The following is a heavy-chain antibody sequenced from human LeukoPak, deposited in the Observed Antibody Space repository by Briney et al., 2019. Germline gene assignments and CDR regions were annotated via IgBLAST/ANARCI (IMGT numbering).Heavy chain of an antibody. CDR3: ARDYDPDYYDSSGYSDY. Sequence: PGVSLGLSCAASGFTFSRYWMHWVRQAPGKGPLWVSRINSDGSSTKYADTVEGRFVISRDNARNILYLQMNSLRAEDTAVYYCARDYDPDYYDSSGYSDYWGQGTRVTVSS. CDR1: GFTFSRYW. J-gene: IGHJ4*01. CDR2: INSDGSST. V-gene: IGHV3-74*03. D-gene: IGHD3-22*01.